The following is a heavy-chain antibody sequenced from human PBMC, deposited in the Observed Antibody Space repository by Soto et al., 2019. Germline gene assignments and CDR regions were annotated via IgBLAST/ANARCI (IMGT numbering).Heavy chain of an antibody. V-gene: IGHV3-72*01. J-gene: IGHJ4*02. CDR1: GFTFSDHY. CDR2: SRNKANSYTT. CDR3: ARGVAGNFDY. Sequence: GGSLRLSCVVSGFTFSDHYMDWVRQAPGKGLEWVGRSRNKANSYTTEYAASVKGRFTVSRDDSKNSLYLQMNSLKTEDTAVYYCARGVAGNFDYWGQGTLVTVSS. D-gene: IGHD6-19*01.